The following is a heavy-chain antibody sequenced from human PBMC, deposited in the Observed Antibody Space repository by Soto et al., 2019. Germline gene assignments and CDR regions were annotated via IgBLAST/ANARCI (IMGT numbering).Heavy chain of an antibody. Sequence: SVTLPLTCTVCGGRLTGNYRSWLRQHTGTGLGRIGYIYYAGNTLDTPSLKRLVTISVDTSKNQCSLKLSSVTAADTAVYYWARHDAVPSLQNGMGGWGQETTFTVSS. CDR3: ARHDAVPSLQNGMGG. V-gene: IGHV4-59*01. CDR1: GGRLTGNY. CDR2: IYYAGNT. J-gene: IGHJ6*02.